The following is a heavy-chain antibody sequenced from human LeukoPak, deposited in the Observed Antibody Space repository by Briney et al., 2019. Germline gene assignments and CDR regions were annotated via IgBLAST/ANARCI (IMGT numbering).Heavy chain of an antibody. Sequence: GGSLRLSCAASGFTFSSYGMNWVRQAPGKGLEWVSYISSSSSTIYYADSEKGRFTISRDNAKNSLYLQMNSLRDEDTAVYYCARDVSYYGYDSSGYYDYWGQGTLVTVSS. D-gene: IGHD3-22*01. CDR1: GFTFSSYG. CDR3: ARDVSYYGYDSSGYYDY. V-gene: IGHV3-48*02. J-gene: IGHJ4*02. CDR2: ISSSSSTI.